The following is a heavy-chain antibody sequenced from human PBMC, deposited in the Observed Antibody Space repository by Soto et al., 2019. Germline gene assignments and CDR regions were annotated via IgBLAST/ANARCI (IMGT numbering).Heavy chain of an antibody. V-gene: IGHV6-1*01. J-gene: IGHJ4*02. D-gene: IGHD6-19*01. CDR3: ARGSYYSGWV. CDR2: TYHRSNWYT. Sequence: SQTLSLTCAISGDSVSSTSTAWSWIRQSPSRGLEWLGRTYHRSNWYTDYAVSVKSRITISPDTSKNQFSLQLNSVTPEGTAVYYCARGSYYSGWVWGQGTLVTVSS. CDR1: GDSVSSTSTA.